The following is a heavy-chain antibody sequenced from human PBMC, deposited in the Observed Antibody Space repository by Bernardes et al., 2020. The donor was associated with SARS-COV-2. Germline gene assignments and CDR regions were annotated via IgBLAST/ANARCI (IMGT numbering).Heavy chain of an antibody. CDR3: ARDSGNIVTTTERFDY. D-gene: IGHD5-12*01. Sequence: GGSLRLSCVASGFSLSRYWMSWVRQAPGKGLEWVANINNYGSETNYVDSVKGRFSISRHNAEKSLHLQMNGLRAEDTAVYYCARDSGNIVTTTERFDYWGQGTLVTVSS. CDR1: GFSLSRYW. J-gene: IGHJ4*02. V-gene: IGHV3-7*03. CDR2: INNYGSET.